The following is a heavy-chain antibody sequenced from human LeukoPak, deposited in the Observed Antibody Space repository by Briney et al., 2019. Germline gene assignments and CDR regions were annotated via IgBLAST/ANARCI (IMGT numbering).Heavy chain of an antibody. J-gene: IGHJ6*02. D-gene: IGHD7-27*01. Sequence: GGSLRLSCAASKFTFSSYGMHWVRQAPGKGLEWVAVIWSDGSNKYYADSVKGRFTISRDNSKNTLYLQMNSLRAEDTAVYYCARGPSPLLGGYYYYGMDVWGQGTTVTVSS. CDR1: KFTFSSYG. V-gene: IGHV3-33*01. CDR3: ARGPSPLLGGYYYYGMDV. CDR2: IWSDGSNK.